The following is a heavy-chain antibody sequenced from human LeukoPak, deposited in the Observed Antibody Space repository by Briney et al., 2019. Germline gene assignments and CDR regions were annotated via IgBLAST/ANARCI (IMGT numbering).Heavy chain of an antibody. D-gene: IGHD3-10*01. CDR1: GFTVSGNC. Sequence: GGSLRLSCVVSGFTVSGNCMNWVRQAPGKGLEWVSAIYSNGETYYTASVKGRFTISRDNSKNTLYLQMDALRADDTAVYYCAKSPRELYGMDVWGQGTTVTVSS. CDR2: IYSNGET. CDR3: AKSPRELYGMDV. V-gene: IGHV3-53*01. J-gene: IGHJ6*02.